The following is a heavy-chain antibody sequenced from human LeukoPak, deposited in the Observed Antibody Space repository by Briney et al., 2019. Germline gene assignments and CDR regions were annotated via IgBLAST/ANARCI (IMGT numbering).Heavy chain of an antibody. CDR1: GFTFSSYW. CDR2: INSDGSIT. Sequence: PGGSLRLSCAASGFTFSSYWMHWVRQAPGKGLVWVSRINSDGSITTYADSVKGRFTISRDNAKNTLYLQMNSLRVEDTAVFYCAREDYGDYDFDYWGQGTLVTVSS. D-gene: IGHD4-17*01. J-gene: IGHJ4*02. V-gene: IGHV3-74*01. CDR3: AREDYGDYDFDY.